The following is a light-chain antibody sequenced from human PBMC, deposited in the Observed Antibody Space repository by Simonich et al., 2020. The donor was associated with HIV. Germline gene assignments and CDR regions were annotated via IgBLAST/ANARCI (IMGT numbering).Light chain of an antibody. CDR2: KDS. V-gene: IGLV3-27*01. CDR3: YSAADNNWV. J-gene: IGLJ3*02. Sequence: SYELTQPSSVSVSPGQTARITCSGDVLAKKYARWFQQKPGQAPSLVIYKDSERPSGIPERFSGSSSGTTGTLTISGAQVEDEADYYCYSAADNNWVIGGGTKLTVL. CDR1: VLAKKY.